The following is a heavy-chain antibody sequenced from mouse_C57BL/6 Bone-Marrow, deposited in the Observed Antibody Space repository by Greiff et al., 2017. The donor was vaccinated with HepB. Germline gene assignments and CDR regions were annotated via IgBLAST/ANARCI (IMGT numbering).Heavy chain of an antibody. CDR1: GYTFTDYE. V-gene: IGHV1-15*01. CDR3: TRSRPSYFDY. J-gene: IGHJ2*01. CDR2: IDPETGGT. Sequence: QVQLKESGAELVRPGASVTLSCKASGYTFTDYEMHWVKQTPVHGLEWIGAIDPETGGTAYNQKFKGKAILTADKSSSTAYMELRSLTSEDSAVYYCTRSRPSYFDYWGQGTTLTVSS.